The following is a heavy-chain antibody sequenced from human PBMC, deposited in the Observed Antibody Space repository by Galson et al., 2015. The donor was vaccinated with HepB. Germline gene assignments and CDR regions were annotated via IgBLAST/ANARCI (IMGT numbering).Heavy chain of an antibody. J-gene: IGHJ5*02. CDR1: RFTFSTYA. CDR3: ARGPVEVADSAYFGP. CDR2: ISGGGSKT. Sequence: SLRLSCAASRFTFSTYAMTWVRQAPGKALEWVSTISGGGSKTYYAESVKGRFTISRDNSKNTLYLQVNSLRAEDTAEYYCARGPVEVADSAYFGPWGQGTLITVSS. D-gene: IGHD2-2*01. V-gene: IGHV3-23*01.